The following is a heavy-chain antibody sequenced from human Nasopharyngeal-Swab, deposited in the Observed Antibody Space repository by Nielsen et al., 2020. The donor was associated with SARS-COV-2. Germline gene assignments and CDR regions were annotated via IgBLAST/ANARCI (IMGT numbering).Heavy chain of an antibody. D-gene: IGHD6-19*01. V-gene: IGHV4-59*13. CDR2: INYSGST. CDR3: ARGGSGWSSTFDY. Sequence: PGKGLEWIGYINYSGSTNYNPSLKSRVTISVDTSKNQSSLKLSSATAADTAVYYCARGGSGWSSTFDYWGQGTLVTVSS. J-gene: IGHJ4*02.